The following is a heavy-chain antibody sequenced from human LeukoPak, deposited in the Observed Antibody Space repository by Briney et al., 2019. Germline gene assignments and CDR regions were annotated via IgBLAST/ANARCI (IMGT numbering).Heavy chain of an antibody. CDR1: GFTFGDYA. CDR2: IRSKAYGGTT. CDR3: TTDYGGNSGVSG. V-gene: IGHV3-49*03. Sequence: GGSLRLSCTASGFTFGDYAMSWIRQAPGKGLEWVGFIRSKAYGGTTEYAASVKGRFTISRDDSKSIAYLQMNSLKTEDTAVYYCTTDYGGNSGVSGWGQGTLVTVSS. J-gene: IGHJ4*02. D-gene: IGHD4-23*01.